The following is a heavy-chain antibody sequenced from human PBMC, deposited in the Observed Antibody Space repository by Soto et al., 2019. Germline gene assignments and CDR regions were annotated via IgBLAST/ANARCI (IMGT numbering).Heavy chain of an antibody. CDR2: ISDYNGNK. CDR3: ARTGGGLSARPLEY. V-gene: IGHV1-18*04. J-gene: IGHJ4*02. D-gene: IGHD6-6*01. CDR1: GYMFTTYG. Sequence: QVQLVQSGGEVKKPGASVEVSCRTSGYMFTTYGMSWVRQAPGQGLEWMAWISDYNGNKKYAQRFQGRVTMTTAASTSPVSMEPRNRTSDDRGTDFCARTGGGLSARPLEYWGQGTLVTVSS.